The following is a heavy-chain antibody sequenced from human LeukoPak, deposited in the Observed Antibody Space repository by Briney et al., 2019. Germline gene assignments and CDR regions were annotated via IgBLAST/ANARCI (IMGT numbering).Heavy chain of an antibody. CDR2: INPDSGAT. J-gene: IGHJ4*02. CDR3: VREMWGTYRETDY. CDR1: GYTFTGHF. D-gene: IGHD3-16*01. V-gene: IGHV1-2*02. Sequence: GASVKVSCKASGYTFTGHFMHWVQQAPGQGLEWMGWINPDSGATNYARKFQGRVTMTRDMSVSTAYMELSSLRSDDTATYYCVREMWGTYRETDYWGQGTLVTVSS.